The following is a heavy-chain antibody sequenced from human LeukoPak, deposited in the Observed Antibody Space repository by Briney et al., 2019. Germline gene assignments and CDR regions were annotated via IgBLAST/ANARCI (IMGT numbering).Heavy chain of an antibody. CDR1: GYTFFSYD. Sequence: EASVKVSCKASGYTFFSYDINWVRQATGQGLEWMGWMSPNSGNTGYAQKFQGRITMTKSTSISTAYMELSDLESEDTAVYYCARTPPDYGIDYWGQGTLVTVSS. D-gene: IGHD4-17*01. V-gene: IGHV1-8*01. J-gene: IGHJ4*02. CDR3: ARTPPDYGIDY. CDR2: MSPNSGNT.